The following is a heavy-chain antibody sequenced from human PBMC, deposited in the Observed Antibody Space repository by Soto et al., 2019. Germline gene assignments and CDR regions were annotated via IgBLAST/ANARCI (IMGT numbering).Heavy chain of an antibody. CDR1: GGTFSSSA. CDR3: ARDSCSAARRRGCFDL. CDR2: IIPIFGTA. J-gene: IGHJ2*01. V-gene: IGHV1-69*06. D-gene: IGHD6-6*01. Sequence: QVQLVQSGAEVKKPGSSVKVSCKASGGTFSSSAISWVRQAPGQGLEWMGGIIPIFGTANYAQKFQGRVTITADKATSTAYMELSSLRSEDTAVYYCARDSCSAARRRGCFDLWGRGTLVTVSS.